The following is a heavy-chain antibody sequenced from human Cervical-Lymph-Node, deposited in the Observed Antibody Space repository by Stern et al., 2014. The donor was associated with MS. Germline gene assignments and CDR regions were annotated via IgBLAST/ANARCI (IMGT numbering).Heavy chain of an antibody. V-gene: IGHV4-59*08. D-gene: IGHD2-21*02. J-gene: IGHJ4*02. CDR3: ARHGDTSFVY. Sequence: QVQLQESGPGLVQPSETLSLTCTVSGGSISHYYWSWIRQPPGKGLEWIGYIYYIGTTNYNPSLKSRVTISVDTSKNQFSLRLSSVSVADTAVYYCARHGDTSFVYWGQGTLVTISS. CDR1: GGSISHYY. CDR2: IYYIGTT.